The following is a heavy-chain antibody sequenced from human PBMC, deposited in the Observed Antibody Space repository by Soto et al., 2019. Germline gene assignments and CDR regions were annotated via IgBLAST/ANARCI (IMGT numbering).Heavy chain of an antibody. V-gene: IGHV4-34*02. CDR2: VCPGGRT. D-gene: IGHD3-10*01. CDR3: ARGDYGQYDAYNWFDP. J-gene: IGHJ5*02. Sequence: QVRLQQWGAGLVRPSETLSLTCAVYGGSFNNYCWSWIRQPPGKGLGWIGEVCPGGRTNYSPTLQREVRIAVEESTNQFSLRLTSVTVADTAVYYCARGDYGQYDAYNWFDPWGQGNLVIVAS. CDR1: GGSFNNYC.